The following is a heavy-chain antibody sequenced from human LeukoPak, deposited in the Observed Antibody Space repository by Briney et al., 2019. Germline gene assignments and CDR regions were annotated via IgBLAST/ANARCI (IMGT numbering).Heavy chain of an antibody. CDR2: ITSGSKYI. CDR3: ARDEETVAGLNGFDL. J-gene: IGHJ4*02. CDR1: EFAFSSYS. Sequence: GGSLRLSCAASEFAFSSYSMNWFRQAPGKGLEWVASITSGSKYIFYADSVRGRFTISRDNAENSLFLHMKGLRADDTAVYYCARDEETVAGLNGFDLWGQGTLVTVSS. V-gene: IGHV3-21*01. D-gene: IGHD6-19*01.